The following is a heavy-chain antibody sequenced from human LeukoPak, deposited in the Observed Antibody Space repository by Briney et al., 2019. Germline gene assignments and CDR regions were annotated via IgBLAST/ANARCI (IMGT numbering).Heavy chain of an antibody. CDR1: GGSISSSDW. CDR3: ARDPHCSSSDCLCDY. D-gene: IGHD2-2*01. V-gene: IGHV4-4*02. CDR2: IYRSEDT. J-gene: IGHJ4*02. Sequence: SETLSLICAVSGGSISSSDWRSWVRQPPGRGLERIWYIYRSEDTSYNPSLKSRVTMSVDKSKNQFSLKLSSVTAADTAVYYCARDPHCSSSDCLCDYWGQGTLVIVSS.